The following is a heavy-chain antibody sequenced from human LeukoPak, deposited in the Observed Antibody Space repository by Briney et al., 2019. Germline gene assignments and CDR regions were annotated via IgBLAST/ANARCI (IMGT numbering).Heavy chain of an antibody. CDR3: ARGIAAAGTGGY. CDR1: GGFISSYY. CDR2: IYYSGST. J-gene: IGHJ4*02. D-gene: IGHD6-13*01. Sequence: SETLSLTCTVSGGFISSYYWSWIRQPPGKGLEWIGYIYYSGSTNYNPSLKSRVTISVDTSKNQFPLKLSSVTAADTAVYYCARGIAAAGTGGYWGQGTLVTVSS. V-gene: IGHV4-59*01.